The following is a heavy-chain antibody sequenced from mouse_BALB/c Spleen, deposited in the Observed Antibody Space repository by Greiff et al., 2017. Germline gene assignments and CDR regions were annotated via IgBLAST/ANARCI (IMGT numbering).Heavy chain of an antibody. CDR1: GFTFSDYG. Sequence: DVMLVASGGGLVQPGGSRKLSCAASGFTFSDYGMAWVRQAPGKGPEWVAFISNLAYSIYYADTVTGRFTISRENAKNTLYLEMSSLRSEDTAMYYCARDGGYWGQGTLVTVSA. V-gene: IGHV5-15*02. J-gene: IGHJ3*01. CDR2: ISNLAYSI. CDR3: ARDGGY.